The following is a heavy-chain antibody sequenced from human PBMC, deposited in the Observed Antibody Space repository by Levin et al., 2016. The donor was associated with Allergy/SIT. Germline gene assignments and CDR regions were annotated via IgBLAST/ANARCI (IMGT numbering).Heavy chain of an antibody. D-gene: IGHD2-2*01. CDR3: ARDRCSSTSCWNDAFDI. Sequence: VRQAPGKGLEWVSSISSSSSYIYYADSVKGRFTISRDNAKNSLYLQMNSLRAEDTAVYYCARDRCSSTSCWNDAFDIWGQGTMVTVSS. CDR2: ISSSSSYI. J-gene: IGHJ3*02. V-gene: IGHV3-21*01.